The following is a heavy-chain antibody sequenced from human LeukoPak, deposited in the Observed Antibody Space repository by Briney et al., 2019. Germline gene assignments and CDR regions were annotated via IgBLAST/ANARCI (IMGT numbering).Heavy chain of an antibody. Sequence: ASVKVSCKASGYTLTSYDINWVRQATGQGLEWMGWMNPNSGNTGYAQKFQGRVTITRNTSISTAYMELSSLRFEDTAVYYCARGLPAGTGGSNDYWGQGTLVTVSS. CDR2: MNPNSGNT. D-gene: IGHD6-19*01. CDR1: GYTLTSYD. CDR3: ARGLPAGTGGSNDY. J-gene: IGHJ4*02. V-gene: IGHV1-8*03.